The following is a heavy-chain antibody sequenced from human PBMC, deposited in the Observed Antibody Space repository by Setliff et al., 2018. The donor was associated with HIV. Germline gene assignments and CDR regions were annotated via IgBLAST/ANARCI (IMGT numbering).Heavy chain of an antibody. CDR2: ISRSGTII. CDR1: GFTFSHFY. J-gene: IGHJ3*02. Sequence: PGGSLRLSCAASGFTFSHFYMAGIRQAPGKGLEWVAYISRSGTIIYYADSVKGRCTISRDTAKNSLYLQMNSLRTEDTTLYYCARAPVKGFGEQAFDMWGQGTMVTVSS. CDR3: ARAPVKGFGEQAFDM. V-gene: IGHV3-11*01. D-gene: IGHD3-10*01.